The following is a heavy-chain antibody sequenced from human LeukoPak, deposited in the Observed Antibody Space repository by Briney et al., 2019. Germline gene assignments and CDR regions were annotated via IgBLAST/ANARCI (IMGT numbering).Heavy chain of an antibody. Sequence: GESLKISCKGSGYSFTSYWIGWVRQMPGKGLEWMGIIYPGDSDTRYSPSFQGQVTISADKSISTAYLQWSSLKASDTAMYYCARHSLPIAAFSWFDPWGQGTLVTVSS. CDR1: GYSFTSYW. D-gene: IGHD6-6*01. J-gene: IGHJ5*02. CDR3: ARHSLPIAAFSWFDP. V-gene: IGHV5-51*01. CDR2: IYPGDSDT.